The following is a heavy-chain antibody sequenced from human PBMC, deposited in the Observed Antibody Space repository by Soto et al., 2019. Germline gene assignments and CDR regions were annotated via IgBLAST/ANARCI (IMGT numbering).Heavy chain of an antibody. CDR3: AKGTDIWPPDWFDS. V-gene: IGHV3-23*01. J-gene: IGHJ5*01. D-gene: IGHD3-9*01. CDR1: GFTFSSYV. Sequence: PGGSLRLSCVASGFTFSSYVMSWVRQAPGREPEWVSGISGSGASTFQIGSVRGRFIVSRDNSKNTLYLQMNSLSAEDTAVYYCAKGTDIWPPDWFDSWGQGTLVTVSS. CDR2: ISGSGAST.